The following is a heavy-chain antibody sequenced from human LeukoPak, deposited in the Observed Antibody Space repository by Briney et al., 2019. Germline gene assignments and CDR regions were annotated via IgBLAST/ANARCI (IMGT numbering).Heavy chain of an antibody. V-gene: IGHV3-73*01. J-gene: IGHJ6*04. D-gene: IGHD3-10*01. Sequence: GGSLRLSCAASGFTFSGSAMHWVRQASGKGLEWVGRIRSKANSYATAYAASVKGRFTISRDDSKNTAYLQMYSLKTEDTAVYYCTRLTVRGVNGPHYGMDVWGKGTTVTVSS. CDR3: TRLTVRGVNGPHYGMDV. CDR1: GFTFSGSA. CDR2: IRSKANSYAT.